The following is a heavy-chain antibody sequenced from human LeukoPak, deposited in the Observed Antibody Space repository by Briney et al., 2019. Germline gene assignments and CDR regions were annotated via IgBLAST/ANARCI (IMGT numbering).Heavy chain of an antibody. J-gene: IGHJ4*02. Sequence: SETLSLTCTVSGGSISSSSYYWGWIRQPPGKGLEWIGSIYYSGSTYYNPSLKSRVTISVDTSKNQFSLKLSSVTAADTAVYYCAIDSSWTYDYWGQGTLVTVSS. V-gene: IGHV4-39*07. D-gene: IGHD6-13*01. CDR2: IYYSGST. CDR3: AIDSSWTYDY. CDR1: GGSISSSSYY.